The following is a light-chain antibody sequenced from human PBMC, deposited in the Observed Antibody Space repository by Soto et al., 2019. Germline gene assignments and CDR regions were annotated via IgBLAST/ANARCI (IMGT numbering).Light chain of an antibody. J-gene: IGLJ2*01. CDR1: SGSIASNY. CDR2: EDN. V-gene: IGLV6-57*02. Sequence: NFMLTQPHSVSESPGKTVIISCTGSSGSIASNYVQWYQQRPGSAPTTVIYEDNQRPSGVPDRFSGSIDSSSNSASLTISGLKTEDEADYYCQSYDSSSHVVFGGGTKVTVL. CDR3: QSYDSSSHVV.